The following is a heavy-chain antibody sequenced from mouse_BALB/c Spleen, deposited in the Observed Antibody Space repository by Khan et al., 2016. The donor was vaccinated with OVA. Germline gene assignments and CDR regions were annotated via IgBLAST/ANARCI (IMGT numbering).Heavy chain of an antibody. CDR1: GYTFISYT. V-gene: IGHV1-4*01. CDR2: INPSNDYT. D-gene: IGHD1-1*01. Sequence: VQLQQSGAELARPGASVKMSCKASGYTFISYTIHWVKQSPAQGLEWIVYINPSNDYTNYNQNFKNQATLTADKSSSTAYMQLSSLTSEESAVYYCARSGAYYGSRAWFAFWGQGTLVTVAA. CDR3: ARSGAYYGSRAWFAF. J-gene: IGHJ3*01.